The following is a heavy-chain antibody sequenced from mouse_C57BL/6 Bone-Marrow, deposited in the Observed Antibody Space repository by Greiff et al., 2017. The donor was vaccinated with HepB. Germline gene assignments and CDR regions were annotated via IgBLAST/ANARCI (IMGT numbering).Heavy chain of an antibody. D-gene: IGHD2-2*01. V-gene: IGHV1-26*01. CDR2: INPNNGGT. CDR1: GYTFTDYY. Sequence: VQLQQSGPELVKPGASVKISCKASGYTFTDYYMNWVKQSHGKSLEWIGDINPNNGGTNYNHKFKGKATLTVDKSSSTAYMELRSLTSEDSAVYYCAREYGYDDVLFYYRGQGTTLTVSS. CDR3: AREYGYDDVLFYY. J-gene: IGHJ2*01.